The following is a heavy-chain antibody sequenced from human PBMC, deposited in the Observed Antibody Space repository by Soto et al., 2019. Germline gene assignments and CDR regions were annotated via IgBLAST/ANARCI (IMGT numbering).Heavy chain of an antibody. D-gene: IGHD3-3*01. J-gene: IGHJ4*02. Sequence: SETLSVTCSVSGGSISSYYWSWIRQTPGKGLEWIGYIYYSGSTNYNPSLKSRVTISVDTSKNQFSLKLSSVTAADTAVYYCARYDFWSGYLAWGQGTLVTVSS. CDR2: IYYSGST. CDR1: GGSISSYY. V-gene: IGHV4-59*01. CDR3: ARYDFWSGYLA.